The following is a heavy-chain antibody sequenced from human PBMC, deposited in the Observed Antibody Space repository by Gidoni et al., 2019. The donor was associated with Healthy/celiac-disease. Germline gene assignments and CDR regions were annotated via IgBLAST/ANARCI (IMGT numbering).Heavy chain of an antibody. Sequence: EVQLVESGGGLVKPGGSLRLSCAASGFTFSNAWMSWVRQAPGKGLEWVGRIKSKTDGGTTDYAAPVKGRFTISRDDSKNTLYLQMNSLKTEDTAVYYCTTRPSGYSYGQSAYFDYWGQGTLVTVSS. V-gene: IGHV3-15*01. J-gene: IGHJ4*02. CDR1: GFTFSNAW. CDR3: TTRPSGYSYGQSAYFDY. CDR2: IKSKTDGGTT. D-gene: IGHD5-18*01.